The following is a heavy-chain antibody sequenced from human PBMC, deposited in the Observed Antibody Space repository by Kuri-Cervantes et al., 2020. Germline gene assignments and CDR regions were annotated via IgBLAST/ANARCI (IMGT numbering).Heavy chain of an antibody. CDR2: TSSTSKFI. CDR1: GFTFSSYS. D-gene: IGHD2-15*01. V-gene: IGHV3-21*01. Sequence: GESLKISCAASGFTFSSYSMNWVRQAPGKGLEWVSSTSSTSKFIYYADSVKGRFTISRDNARDSLYLQMNSLRAEDSGVYYCARSEGSFTDAFDVWGLGARVTVSS. CDR3: ARSEGSFTDAFDV. J-gene: IGHJ3*01.